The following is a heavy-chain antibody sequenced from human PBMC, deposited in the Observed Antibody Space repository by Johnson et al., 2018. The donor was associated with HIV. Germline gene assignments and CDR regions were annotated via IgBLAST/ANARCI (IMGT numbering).Heavy chain of an antibody. J-gene: IGHJ3*02. D-gene: IGHD3-10*01. Sequence: EVQLVESGGGLVQPGGSLRLSCAASGFTFSSYWMSWVRQAPGKGLEWVANINQDGSEKYYVDSVKGRFTISRDNAKNSLYLQMNSLRAEDTAVYYCARDTSGEGRAFDIWGQGTMVTVSS. CDR3: ARDTSGEGRAFDI. V-gene: IGHV3-7*01. CDR1: GFTFSSYW. CDR2: INQDGSEK.